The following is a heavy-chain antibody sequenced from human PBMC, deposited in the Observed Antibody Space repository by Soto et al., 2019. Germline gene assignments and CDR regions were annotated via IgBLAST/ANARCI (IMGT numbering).Heavy chain of an antibody. CDR3: AKEASSPHSSGWYRGDAFDI. CDR1: GFTLSRYA. J-gene: IGHJ3*02. D-gene: IGHD6-19*01. V-gene: IGHV3-23*01. Sequence: EVQLLESGGGLVQPGGSLRLSCAASGFTLSRYAMSWVRQAPGKGLEWVSAISGSGGSTYYADSVKGRFTISRDNSKNTLYLQMNSLRAEDTAVYYCAKEASSPHSSGWYRGDAFDIWGQGTMVTVSS. CDR2: ISGSGGST.